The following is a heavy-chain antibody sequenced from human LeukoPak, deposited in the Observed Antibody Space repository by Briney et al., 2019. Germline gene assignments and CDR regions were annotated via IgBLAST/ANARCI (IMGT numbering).Heavy chain of an antibody. V-gene: IGHV1-18*01. CDR3: ARSVLLWFGDLNGVDY. D-gene: IGHD3-10*01. Sequence: ASVKVSCKASGYTFTSYGISWVRQAPGQGLEWMGWISAYNGNTNYAQKLQGRVTMTTDTSTSTAYMELRSLRSDDTAVYYCARSVLLWFGDLNGVDYWGQGTPVTVSS. CDR2: ISAYNGNT. CDR1: GYTFTSYG. J-gene: IGHJ4*02.